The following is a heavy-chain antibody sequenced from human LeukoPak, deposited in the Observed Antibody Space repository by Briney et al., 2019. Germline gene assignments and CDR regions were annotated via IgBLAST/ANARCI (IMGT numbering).Heavy chain of an antibody. D-gene: IGHD3-22*01. J-gene: IGHJ6*03. V-gene: IGHV4-34*01. CDR1: GGSISSYY. Sequence: PSETLSLTCTVSGGSISSYYWSWIRQPPGKGLEWIGEINHSGSTNYNPSLKSRVTISVDTSKNQFSLKLSSVTAADTAVYYCARTVIVVVTPINYYYYYMDVWGKGTTVTVSS. CDR3: ARTVIVVVTPINYYYYYMDV. CDR2: INHSGST.